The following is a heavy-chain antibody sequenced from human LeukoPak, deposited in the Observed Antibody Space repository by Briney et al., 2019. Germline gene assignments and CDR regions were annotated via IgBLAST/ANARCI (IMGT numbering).Heavy chain of an antibody. CDR3: AGSMIRDNYYYYMDV. Sequence: SETLSLTCTVSGGSIRSYYWNWIRQPASKRLEWIGRVYTIGTNYHPSLKSRVTMSVDTSKKQISLKLSSVTAADAAVYYCAGSMIRDNYYYYMDVWGKGSTVTVSS. CDR1: GGSIRSYY. D-gene: IGHD3-10*01. J-gene: IGHJ6*03. V-gene: IGHV4-4*07. CDR2: VYTIGT.